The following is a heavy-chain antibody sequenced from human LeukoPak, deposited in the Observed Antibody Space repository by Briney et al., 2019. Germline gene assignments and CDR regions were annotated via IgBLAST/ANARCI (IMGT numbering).Heavy chain of an antibody. V-gene: IGHV4-59*08. CDR2: IYYSGST. CDR3: ARHAPATDAFDI. Sequence: SETLSLTCTVSGGSISSYYWSWIRQPPGKGLEWIGYIYYSGSTNYNPSLKGRVTISVDTSKNQFSLKLSSVTAADTAVYYCARHAPATDAFDIWGQGTMVTVSS. CDR1: GGSISSYY. J-gene: IGHJ3*02.